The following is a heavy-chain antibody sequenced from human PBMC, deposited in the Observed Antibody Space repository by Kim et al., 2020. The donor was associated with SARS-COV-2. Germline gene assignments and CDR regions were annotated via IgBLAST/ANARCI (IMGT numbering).Heavy chain of an antibody. J-gene: IGHJ4*02. CDR1: GGSFSGYY. CDR3: ARGFKYSGSYLDY. V-gene: IGHV4-34*01. D-gene: IGHD1-26*01. Sequence: SETLSLTCAVYGGSFSGYYWSWIRQPPGKGLEWIGEINHSGSTNYNPSLKSRVTISVDTSKNQFSLKLSSVTAADTAVYYCARGFKYSGSYLDYWGQGTLVTVSS. CDR2: INHSGST.